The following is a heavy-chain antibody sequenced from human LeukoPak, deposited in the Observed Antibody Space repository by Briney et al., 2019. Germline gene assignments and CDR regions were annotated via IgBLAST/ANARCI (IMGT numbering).Heavy chain of an antibody. Sequence: GGSLRLSCAVSGFIFSSSYISWVRQAPGKGLEWVSAIYSGGTTYYADSVKGRFTISRDNSKNTLYLQMNSLRVDDTAVYYCAKAVGPSTTFDYWGQGTLVTVSS. CDR2: IYSGGTT. CDR1: GFIFSSSY. V-gene: IGHV3-53*01. CDR3: AKAVGPSTTFDY. J-gene: IGHJ4*02. D-gene: IGHD1-26*01.